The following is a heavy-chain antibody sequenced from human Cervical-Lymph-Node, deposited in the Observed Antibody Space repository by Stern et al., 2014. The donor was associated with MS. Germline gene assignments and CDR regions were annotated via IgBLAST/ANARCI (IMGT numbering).Heavy chain of an antibody. J-gene: IGHJ4*02. CDR3: ARNPRYVFEF. D-gene: IGHD1-1*01. Sequence: QVQLQQWGAGLLEPSETLSLTCAVSGGSFSGYFWSWIRQPPGKGLEWIGEINHSGSTNYNPSLKSRVTISVDTSKNQFSLKLTSVTAADTAVYYCARNPRYVFEFWDRGTLVTVSS. CDR1: GGSFSGYF. V-gene: IGHV4-34*01. CDR2: INHSGST.